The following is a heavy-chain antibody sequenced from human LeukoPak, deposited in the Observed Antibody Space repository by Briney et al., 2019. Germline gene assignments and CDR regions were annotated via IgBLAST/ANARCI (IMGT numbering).Heavy chain of an antibody. Sequence: PGGSLRLSCAASGFSLSSYWMSWVRQAPGKGLEWVANINEDGSEKNYVDSVKGRFAISRDFAKNSLYLQMNSLRADDTAVYYCAREAVAGAFDSWGQGTLVTVSS. CDR1: GFSLSSYW. CDR3: AREAVAGAFDS. V-gene: IGHV3-7*03. CDR2: INEDGSEK. J-gene: IGHJ4*02. D-gene: IGHD6-19*01.